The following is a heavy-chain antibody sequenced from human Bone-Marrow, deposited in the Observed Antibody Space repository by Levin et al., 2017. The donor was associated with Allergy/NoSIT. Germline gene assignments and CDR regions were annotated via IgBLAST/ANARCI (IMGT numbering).Heavy chain of an antibody. V-gene: IGHV1-69*13. CDR1: GGTFSSYA. D-gene: IGHD3-3*01. CDR2: IISILGTA. J-gene: IGHJ3*02. Sequence: ASVKVSCKASGGTFSSYAISWVRQAPGQGLEWMGGIISILGTANYAQKLQGRVTITADESRRAAYMELSSLRSEDTAVYYCARSSVVIINDAFDIWGQGIMVTVSA. CDR3: ARSSVVIINDAFDI.